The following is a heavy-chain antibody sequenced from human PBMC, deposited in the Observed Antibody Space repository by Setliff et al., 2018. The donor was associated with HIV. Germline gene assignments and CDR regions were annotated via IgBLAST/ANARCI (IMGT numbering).Heavy chain of an antibody. CDR3: ARARRAGSGPKYFQH. CDR2: IYYTGTT. D-gene: IGHD2-15*01. Sequence: SETLSLTCAVSGGSISSYYWSWIRQPPGKGLEWIGYIYYTGTTKYNPSLESRVTISIDMSKNQLSLQLSSVTAADTAVYFCARARRAGSGPKYFQHWGQGTLVTVSS. CDR1: GGSISSYY. J-gene: IGHJ1*01. V-gene: IGHV4-59*01.